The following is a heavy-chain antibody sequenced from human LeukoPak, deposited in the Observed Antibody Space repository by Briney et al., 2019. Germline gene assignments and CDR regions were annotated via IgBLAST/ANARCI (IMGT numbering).Heavy chain of an antibody. Sequence: PGGSLRLSCAASGFTFSSYWMSWVRQAPGKGLEWVSYISSSSSTIYYADSVKGRFTISRDNAKNSLYLQMNSLRAEDTAVYYCAREEAAGLDYWGQGTLVTVSS. CDR2: ISSSSSTI. CDR3: AREEAAGLDY. CDR1: GFTFSSYW. J-gene: IGHJ4*02. V-gene: IGHV3-48*04. D-gene: IGHD6-13*01.